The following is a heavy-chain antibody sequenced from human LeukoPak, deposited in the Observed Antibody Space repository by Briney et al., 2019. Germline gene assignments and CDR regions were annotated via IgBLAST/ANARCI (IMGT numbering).Heavy chain of an antibody. CDR1: GFSFSSYI. Sequence: GGSLRLSCAASGFSFSSYIMNWVRQAPGRGLEWVSSISSTGYYIHYADSVKGRFTISRDNAKNSLYLQMNSLRAEDTAVYYCARDRRGLYGDYEGDYWGQGTLVTVSS. CDR3: ARDRRGLYGDYEGDY. D-gene: IGHD4-17*01. J-gene: IGHJ4*02. V-gene: IGHV3-21*01. CDR2: ISSTGYYI.